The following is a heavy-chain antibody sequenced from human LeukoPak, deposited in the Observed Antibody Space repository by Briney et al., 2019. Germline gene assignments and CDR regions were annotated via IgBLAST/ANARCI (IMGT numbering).Heavy chain of an antibody. Sequence: GGSLRLSCAASGFTFSSYAMSWVRQAPGKGLEWVSAISGSGGSTYYADSVKGRFTISRDNSKNTLYLQMNSLRAEDTAVYYCAKDPRKSRIKYSYVFYWGQGTLVTVSS. CDR2: ISGSGGST. CDR1: GFTFSSYA. V-gene: IGHV3-23*01. J-gene: IGHJ4*02. D-gene: IGHD5-18*01. CDR3: AKDPRKSRIKYSYVFY.